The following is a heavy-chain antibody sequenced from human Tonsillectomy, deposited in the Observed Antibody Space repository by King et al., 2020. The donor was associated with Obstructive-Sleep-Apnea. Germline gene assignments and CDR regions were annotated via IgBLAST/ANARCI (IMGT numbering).Heavy chain of an antibody. CDR1: GFTFIRYW. CDR3: ARDHGIAVVPAKWGMDV. CDR2: LNIEVISP. V-gene: IGHV3-74*01. Sequence: VQLVESGGGLIQPGGSLRLSFAAPGFTFIRYWRHWFRKAPGKGLVWVSHLNIEVISPGYADSVKGRFTISRDNAKNTLYLQMNSLRAEDTAVYYCARDHGIAVVPAKWGMDVWGQGTTVTVSS. J-gene: IGHJ6*02. D-gene: IGHD2-2*01.